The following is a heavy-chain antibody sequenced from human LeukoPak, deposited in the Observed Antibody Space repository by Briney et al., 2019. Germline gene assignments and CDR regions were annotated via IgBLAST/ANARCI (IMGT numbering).Heavy chain of an antibody. D-gene: IGHD3-22*01. CDR1: GGSVSSGSYY. CDR3: ARGEYYYDSSGYYSGLAFDY. V-gene: IGHV4-30-2*01. J-gene: IGHJ4*02. Sequence: SETLSLTCTVSGGSVSSGSYYWSWIRQPPGKGLEWIGYIYHSGSTYYNPSLKSRVTISADRSKNQFSLKLSSVTAADTAVYYCARGEYYYDSSGYYSGLAFDYWGQGTLVTVSS. CDR2: IYHSGST.